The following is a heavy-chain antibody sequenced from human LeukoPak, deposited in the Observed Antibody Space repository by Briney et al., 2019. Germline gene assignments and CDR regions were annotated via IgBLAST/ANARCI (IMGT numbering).Heavy chain of an antibody. D-gene: IGHD6-19*01. V-gene: IGHV1-18*03. Sequence: ASVKVSCKASGYTFTSYGISWVRQAPGQGLEWMGWISAYNGNTNYAQKLQGRVTMTTDTSTSTAYMELSSLRSEDMAVYYCARGLGQWLRPENWFDPWGQGTLVTVSS. J-gene: IGHJ5*02. CDR2: ISAYNGNT. CDR3: ARGLGQWLRPENWFDP. CDR1: GYTFTSYG.